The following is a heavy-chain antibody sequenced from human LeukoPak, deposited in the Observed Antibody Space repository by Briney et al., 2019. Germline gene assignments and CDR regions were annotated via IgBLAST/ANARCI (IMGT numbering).Heavy chain of an antibody. CDR2: ISGNNDNP. V-gene: IGHV1-18*04. D-gene: IGHD2-2*01. CDR3: ARDGTSTDDY. CDR1: GYTFTDYN. J-gene: IGHJ4*02. Sequence: ASVRVSCKASGYTFTDYNMYWVRQAPGQGLEWMGWISGNNDNPNYGQKFQGRFTVTTDSSTSTAYMELRNLRFDDTAVYYCARDGTSTDDYWGQGTLVTVSS.